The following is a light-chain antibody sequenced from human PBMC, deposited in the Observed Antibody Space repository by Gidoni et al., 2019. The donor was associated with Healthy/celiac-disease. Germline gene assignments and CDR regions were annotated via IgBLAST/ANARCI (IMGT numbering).Light chain of an antibody. CDR3: AAWDDSLSGYV. CDR1: RSNIGSNY. Sequence: QSVLTQPPSASGNPGQRVTISCSGSRSNIGSNYVYWYQQLPGTAPKLLIYRNNQRPSGVPDRFSGSKSGTSASLAISGLRSEDEADYYCAAWDDSLSGYVFGTGTKVTVL. J-gene: IGLJ1*01. V-gene: IGLV1-47*01. CDR2: RNN.